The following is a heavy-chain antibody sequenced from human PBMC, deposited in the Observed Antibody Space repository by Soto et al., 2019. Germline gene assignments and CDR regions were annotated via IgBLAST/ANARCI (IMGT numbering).Heavy chain of an antibody. Sequence: GGSLRLSCAASGFTFSNYAMTWVRQAPGKGLEWVSGLNGSGGSTSSADSVKGRFAISRDSSKNTLYLQMNSLRAEDTAVYYCAKDLRDSSGYYYYIDSWGQGILVTVSS. CDR3: AKDLRDSSGYYYYIDS. J-gene: IGHJ4*02. CDR2: LNGSGGST. D-gene: IGHD3-22*01. CDR1: GFTFSNYA. V-gene: IGHV3-23*01.